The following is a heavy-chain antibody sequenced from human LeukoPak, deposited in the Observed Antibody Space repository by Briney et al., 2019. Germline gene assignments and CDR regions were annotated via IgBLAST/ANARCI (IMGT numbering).Heavy chain of an antibody. CDR3: AKEGCSSTSCPGVYYYYMDV. J-gene: IGHJ6*03. Sequence: GGSLRLSCAASGFTFSSYGMHWVRQAPGKGLEWVAFIRYDGSNKYYADSVKGRFTISRDNSKNTLYLQMNSLRAEDTAVYYCAKEGCSSTSCPGVYYYYMDVWGKGTTVTVSS. V-gene: IGHV3-30*02. CDR1: GFTFSSYG. D-gene: IGHD2-2*01. CDR2: IRYDGSNK.